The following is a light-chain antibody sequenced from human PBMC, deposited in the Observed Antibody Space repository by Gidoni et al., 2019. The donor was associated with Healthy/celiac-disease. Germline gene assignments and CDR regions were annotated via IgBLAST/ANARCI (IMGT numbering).Light chain of an antibody. CDR2: GAS. CDR1: QSVSSN. J-gene: IGKJ4*01. CDR3: QQYNNWPPLT. V-gene: IGKV3-15*01. Sequence: EIVMTQPPATLSVSPGERATLSCRASQSVSSNLAWYQQKPGQAPRLLIYGASTRAPGIPARFSGSGSGAEFTLTISSLQSEDFAVYYCQQYNNWPPLTFGGGTKVEIK.